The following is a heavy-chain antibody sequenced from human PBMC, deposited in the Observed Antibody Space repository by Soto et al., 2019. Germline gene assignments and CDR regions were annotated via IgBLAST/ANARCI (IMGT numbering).Heavy chain of an antibody. CDR2: IDPKNGGT. V-gene: IGHV1-2*02. Sequence: QVQLVQSGTEVKKPGASVKVSCKASGYTVTDYYIHWVRQAPGQGLEWMGWIDPKNGGTIYAQKFQDRVTMTRDTSISTAYIYLSRLTSDDTALYFCARDDYGIYPYWGQGTLVTVSS. CDR3: ARDDYGIYPY. CDR1: GYTVTDYY. J-gene: IGHJ4*02. D-gene: IGHD1-26*01.